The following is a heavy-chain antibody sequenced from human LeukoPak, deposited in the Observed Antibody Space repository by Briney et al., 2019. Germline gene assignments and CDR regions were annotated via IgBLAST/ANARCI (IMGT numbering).Heavy chain of an antibody. CDR2: IYYSGGT. CDR3: ARGNCRGGSCYSGTWFDP. D-gene: IGHD2-15*01. CDR1: GGSISPYY. V-gene: IGHV4-59*01. J-gene: IGHJ5*02. Sequence: PSETLSLTCTVSGGSISPYYWSWSRQPPGKGLEWIGYIYYSGGTNYNPSLKSRVTISVDTSKNQFSLKLNSVTAADTAVYYCARGNCRGGSCYSGTWFDPWGQGTLVTVSS.